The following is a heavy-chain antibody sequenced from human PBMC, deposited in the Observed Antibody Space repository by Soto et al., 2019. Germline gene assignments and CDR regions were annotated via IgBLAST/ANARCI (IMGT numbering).Heavy chain of an antibody. D-gene: IGHD6-13*01. J-gene: IGHJ6*03. CDR1: GYSFTSYW. CDR2: IYPGDSDT. Sequence: PGESLKISCKGSGYSFTSYWIGWVRQMPGKGLEWMGIIYPGDSDTRYSPSFQGQVTISADKSISTAYLQWSSLKASDTAMYYFARLVAAAGTLDYYYYYMDVWGKGTTVTVSS. CDR3: ARLVAAAGTLDYYYYYMDV. V-gene: IGHV5-51*01.